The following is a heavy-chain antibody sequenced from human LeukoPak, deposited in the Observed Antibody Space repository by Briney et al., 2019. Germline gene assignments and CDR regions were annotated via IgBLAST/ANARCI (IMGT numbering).Heavy chain of an antibody. CDR2: IDSSSSYI. D-gene: IGHD1-7*01. CDR3: ARPGITGTMGYGAFDI. CDR1: GFTFSSYS. Sequence: GGSLRLSCAASGFTFSSYSINWVRQAPGKGLELVSSIDSSSSYIYYADSVKGRFTISRDNAKNSLFLQMNSLRVEDTAVYYCARPGITGTMGYGAFDIWGQGTRVTVSS. J-gene: IGHJ3*02. V-gene: IGHV3-21*01.